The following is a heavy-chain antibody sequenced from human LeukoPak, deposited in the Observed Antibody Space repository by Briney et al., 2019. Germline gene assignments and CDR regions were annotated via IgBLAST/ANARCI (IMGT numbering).Heavy chain of an antibody. D-gene: IGHD1-26*01. CDR3: ARHGGRYWKVYYFDY. CDR1: GYTFTSYY. J-gene: IGHJ4*02. V-gene: IGHV1-46*01. CDR2: INPSGGST. Sequence: ASVKVSCKASGYTFTSYYMHWVRQAPGQGLEWMGIINPSGGSTSYAQKFQGRVTMTRDTSTSTVYMELSSLRSEDTAVYYCARHGGRYWKVYYFDYWGQGTLVTVSS.